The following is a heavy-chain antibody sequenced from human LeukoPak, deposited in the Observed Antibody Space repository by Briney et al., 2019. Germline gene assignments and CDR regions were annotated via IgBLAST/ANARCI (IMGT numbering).Heavy chain of an antibody. D-gene: IGHD2-2*01. J-gene: IGHJ6*02. CDR1: GGSISSSNW. Sequence: PSETLSLTCAVSGGSISSSNWWSWVRQPPGKGLEWIGEIYHSGSTNYNPSLKSRVTISVDKSKNQFSLKLSSVTAADTAVYYCARDRPSAVVRVPNNARPAPRFYYYYGMDVWGQGTTVTVSS. V-gene: IGHV4-4*02. CDR2: IYHSGST. CDR3: ARDRPSAVVRVPNNARPAPRFYYYYGMDV.